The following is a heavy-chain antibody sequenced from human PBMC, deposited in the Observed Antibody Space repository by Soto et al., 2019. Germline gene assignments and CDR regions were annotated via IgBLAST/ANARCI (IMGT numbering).Heavy chain of an antibody. Sequence: PGGSLRLSCAASGFTFSSYAMSWVRQAPGKGLEWVSAISGSGGSTYYADSVKGRFTISRDNSKNTLYLQMNSLRAEDTAVYYCARYYDFWSGYYPNDAFDIWGQGTMVTVSS. V-gene: IGHV3-23*01. D-gene: IGHD3-3*01. J-gene: IGHJ3*02. CDR2: ISGSGGST. CDR1: GFTFSSYA. CDR3: ARYYDFWSGYYPNDAFDI.